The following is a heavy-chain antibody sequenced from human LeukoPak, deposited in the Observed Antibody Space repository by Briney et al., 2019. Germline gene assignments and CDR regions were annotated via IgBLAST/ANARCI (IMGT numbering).Heavy chain of an antibody. CDR1: GYTFTSYG. CDR2: ISAYNGNT. CDR3: ARVGGSYGSGLSFDY. J-gene: IGHJ4*02. Sequence: ASVKVSCKASGYTFTSYGISWVRQAPGQGLEWMGWISAYNGNTNYAQKLQGRVTMTTDTSTSTAYMELRSLRSDDTAVYYCARVGGSYGSGLSFDYWGQGTLVTVSS. D-gene: IGHD3-10*01. V-gene: IGHV1-18*01.